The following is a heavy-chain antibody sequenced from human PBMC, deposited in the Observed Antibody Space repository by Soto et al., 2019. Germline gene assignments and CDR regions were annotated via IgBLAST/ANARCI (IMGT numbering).Heavy chain of an antibody. J-gene: IGHJ4*02. V-gene: IGHV4-39*07. D-gene: IGHD3-10*01. CDR1: GGSISSSGYH. CDR3: ASHMVRGVPFGY. CDR2: IYFRGST. Sequence: ASETLSLTSTVSGGSISSSGYHRGWIRQPPGKGLEWIGYIYFRGSTYYNPSLKSRVTISVDTSKNQFSLKLSSVTAADTAFYYCASHMVRGVPFGYWGQGTLVTVSS.